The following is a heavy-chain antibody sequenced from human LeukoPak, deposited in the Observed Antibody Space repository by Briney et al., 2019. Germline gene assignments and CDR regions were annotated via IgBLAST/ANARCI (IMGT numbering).Heavy chain of an antibody. CDR1: GVSISSSSYY. CDR2: IYYSGST. CDR3: ATSSGWSYYFDY. D-gene: IGHD6-19*01. J-gene: IGHJ4*02. Sequence: SETLSHTCTVSGVSISSSSYYWGWIRQPPGKGLEWIGSIYYSGSTYYNPSLKSRVTISVDTSKNQFSLKLSSVTAADTAVYYCATSSGWSYYFDYWGQGTLVTVSS. V-gene: IGHV4-39*01.